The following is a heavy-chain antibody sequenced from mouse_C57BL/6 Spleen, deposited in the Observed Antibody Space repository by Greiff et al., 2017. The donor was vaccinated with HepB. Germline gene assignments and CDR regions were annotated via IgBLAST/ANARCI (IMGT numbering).Heavy chain of an antibody. V-gene: IGHV1-53*01. Sequence: VQLQQSGTELVKPGASVKLSCKASGYTFTSYWMHWVKQRPGQGLEWIGNINPSNGGTNYNEKFKSKATLTVDKSSSTAYMQLSSLTSDDSAVYYCARSGALLLYYFDYWGQGTTLTISS. J-gene: IGHJ2*01. D-gene: IGHD1-2*01. CDR3: ARSGALLLYYFDY. CDR2: INPSNGGT. CDR1: GYTFTSYW.